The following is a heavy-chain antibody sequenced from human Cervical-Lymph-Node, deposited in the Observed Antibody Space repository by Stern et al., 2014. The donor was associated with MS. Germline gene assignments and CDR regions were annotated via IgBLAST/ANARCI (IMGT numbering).Heavy chain of an antibody. Sequence: DQLVESGPGLVKPSGTLSLTCAVSGDSISSSNWRNWVRQAPGKGLEWIREIYHSGRTNYKPSPKSRVTMSVDKSKNQFSLKLSSVTAADTAVYYCARNKGEGVTGPFDPWGQGTLVTVSS. CDR2: IYHSGRT. V-gene: IGHV4-4*02. CDR3: ARNKGEGVTGPFDP. CDR1: GDSISSSNW. D-gene: IGHD2-8*02. J-gene: IGHJ5*02.